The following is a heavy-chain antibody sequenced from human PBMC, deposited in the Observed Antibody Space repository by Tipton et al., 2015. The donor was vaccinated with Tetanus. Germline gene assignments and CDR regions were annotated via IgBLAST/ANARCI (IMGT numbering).Heavy chain of an antibody. D-gene: IGHD3-10*01. J-gene: IGHJ5*02. Sequence: TLSLTCTVSGGSISSGDYCWSWIRQPPGKGLEWIGYIYYSGSTYYNPSLKSRVTISVDTSKNQFSLKLSSVTAADTAVYYCARDLYYYGSGSYYHWFDPWGQGTLVTVSS. CDR1: GGSISSGDYC. V-gene: IGHV4-30-4*01. CDR3: ARDLYYYGSGSYYHWFDP. CDR2: IYYSGST.